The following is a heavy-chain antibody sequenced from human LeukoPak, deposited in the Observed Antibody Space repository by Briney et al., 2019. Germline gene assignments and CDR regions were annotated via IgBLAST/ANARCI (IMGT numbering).Heavy chain of an antibody. CDR1: GFTVSSNY. CDR2: IRSKTYGGTT. D-gene: IGHD6-13*01. Sequence: GGSLRLSCAASGFTVSSNYMTWVRQAPGKGLEWLGFIRSKTYGGTTEYAASVKGRFTISRDDSKSIAYLQMNSLKIEDTAVYYCTRAYSSSWSWYFDYWGQGTLVTVSS. J-gene: IGHJ4*02. CDR3: TRAYSSSWSWYFDY. V-gene: IGHV3-49*04.